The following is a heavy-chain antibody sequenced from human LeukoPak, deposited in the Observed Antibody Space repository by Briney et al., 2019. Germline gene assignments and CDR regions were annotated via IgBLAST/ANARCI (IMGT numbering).Heavy chain of an antibody. Sequence: GGSLRLSCAASGFTFSSYAMSWVRQAPGKGLEWVSGINWNGGSTGYADSVKGRFTISRDNAKNSLYLQMNSLRAEDPALYYCARSVAASRDYWGQGTLVTVSS. CDR3: ARSVAASRDY. D-gene: IGHD2-15*01. CDR1: GFTFSSYA. CDR2: INWNGGST. V-gene: IGHV3-20*04. J-gene: IGHJ4*02.